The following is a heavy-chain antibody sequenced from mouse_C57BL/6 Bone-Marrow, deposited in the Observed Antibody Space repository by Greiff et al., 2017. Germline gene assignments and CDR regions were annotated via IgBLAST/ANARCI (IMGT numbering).Heavy chain of an antibody. CDR2: IDPSDSYT. CDR1: GYTFTSYW. J-gene: IGHJ2*01. D-gene: IGHD1-1*01. CDR3: APLLGYFDY. Sequence: QVQLQQSGAELVRPGTSVKLSCKASGYTFTSYWMHWVKQRPGQGLEWIGVIDPSDSYTNYNQKFKGKATLTVDTSSSTAYMQLSILTSEDSAVYYCAPLLGYFDYWGQGTTLTVSS. V-gene: IGHV1-59*01.